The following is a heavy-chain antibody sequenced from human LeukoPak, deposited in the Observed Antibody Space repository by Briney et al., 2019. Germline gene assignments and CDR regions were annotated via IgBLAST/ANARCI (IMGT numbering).Heavy chain of an antibody. CDR3: ARQRYSDY. CDR2: IKEDGSEN. CDR1: GFTFSRYW. Sequence: GGSLRLSCAASGFTFSRYWMTWVRQAPGKGLEWVANIKEDGSENSYVESVKGRFTISRDNAKNSPYLQLNSLRAEDTAVYFCARQRYSDYWGQRTLVTVSS. D-gene: IGHD1-1*01. J-gene: IGHJ4*02. V-gene: IGHV3-7*01.